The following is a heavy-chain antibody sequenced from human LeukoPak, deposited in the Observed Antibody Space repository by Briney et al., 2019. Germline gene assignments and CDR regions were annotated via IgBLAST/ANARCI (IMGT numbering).Heavy chain of an antibody. J-gene: IGHJ6*03. CDR3: ARVSRGWYKYYYYYMDV. CDR1: GYSISSSYY. V-gene: IGHV4-38-2*02. CDR2: IYHSGST. Sequence: SETLSLTCTVSGYSISSSYYWGWIRQPPGKGLEWIGTIYHSGSTDYNPSLKSRVTISLDMSKSQFSLKVISVTAEGTAVYFCARVSRGWYKYYYYYMDVWGKGTTVTVSS. D-gene: IGHD6-19*01.